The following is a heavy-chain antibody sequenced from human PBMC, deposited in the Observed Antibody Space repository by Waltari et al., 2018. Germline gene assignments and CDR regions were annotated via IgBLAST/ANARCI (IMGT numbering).Heavy chain of an antibody. CDR3: ARLYSSSWHGD. CDR2: ISSSTGYL. V-gene: IGHV3-21*06. Sequence: EVQLVEFGGGRVKHGGSLRLSCAASGLPFSCYSMNWVRQAPGGGLEWVASISSSTGYLYYADSVKGRFTISRDNSKNTLYLQMNSLRADDTAVYYCARLYSSSWHGDWGQGTLVTVSS. D-gene: IGHD6-13*01. J-gene: IGHJ4*02. CDR1: GLPFSCYS.